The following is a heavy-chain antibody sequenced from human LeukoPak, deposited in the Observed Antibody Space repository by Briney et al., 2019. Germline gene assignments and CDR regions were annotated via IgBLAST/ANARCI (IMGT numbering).Heavy chain of an antibody. CDR2: IIPIFGTA. V-gene: IGHV1-69*06. CDR1: GGTFSSYA. CDR3: ARDLGEYSSGWYFGY. J-gene: IGHJ4*02. Sequence: SVEVSCKASGGTFSSYAISWVRQAPGQGLEWMGGIIPIFGTANYAQKFQGRVTITADKSTSTAYMELSSLRSEDTAVYYCARDLGEYSSGWYFGYWGQGTLVTVSS. D-gene: IGHD6-19*01.